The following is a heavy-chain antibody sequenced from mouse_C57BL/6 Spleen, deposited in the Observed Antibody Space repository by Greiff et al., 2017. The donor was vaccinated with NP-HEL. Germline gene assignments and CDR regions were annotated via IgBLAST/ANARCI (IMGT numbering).Heavy chain of an antibody. CDR3: ARDQQLRAMDY. CDR2: ISYDGSN. V-gene: IGHV3-6*01. Sequence: EVKLVESGPGLVKPSQSLSLTCSVTGYSITSGYYWNWIRQFPGNKLEWMGYISYDGSNNYNPSLKNRISITRDTSKNQFFLKLNSVTTEDTATYYCARDQQLRAMDYWGQGTSVTVSS. CDR1: GYSITSGYY. J-gene: IGHJ4*01. D-gene: IGHD3-2*02.